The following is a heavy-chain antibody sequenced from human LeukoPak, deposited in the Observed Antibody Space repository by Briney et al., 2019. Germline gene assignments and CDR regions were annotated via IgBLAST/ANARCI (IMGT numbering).Heavy chain of an antibody. Sequence: GASVKVSCKASGYTFTSYYMHWVRQAPGQGLEWMGIINPSGGSTSYAQKFQGRVTITRDTSTSTVNMDLNSLRSEDTAVYYCARGGWLQFDAFDIWGQGTMVTVSS. CDR2: INPSGGST. V-gene: IGHV1-46*01. CDR3: ARGGWLQFDAFDI. D-gene: IGHD5-24*01. J-gene: IGHJ3*02. CDR1: GYTFTSYY.